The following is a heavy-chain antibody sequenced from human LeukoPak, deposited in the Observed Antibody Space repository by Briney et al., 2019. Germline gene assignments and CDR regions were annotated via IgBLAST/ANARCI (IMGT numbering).Heavy chain of an antibody. Sequence: SETLSLTCTVSGGSISSYYWSWIRQPPGKGLEWIGYIYYSGSTNYNPSLKSRDTISVDTSKNQFSLKLSSVTAADTAVYYCARVQAEIGMAYYYYGMDVWGQGTTVTVSS. D-gene: IGHD3-3*01. V-gene: IGHV4-59*01. CDR1: GGSISSYY. CDR3: ARVQAEIGMAYYYYGMDV. J-gene: IGHJ6*02. CDR2: IYYSGST.